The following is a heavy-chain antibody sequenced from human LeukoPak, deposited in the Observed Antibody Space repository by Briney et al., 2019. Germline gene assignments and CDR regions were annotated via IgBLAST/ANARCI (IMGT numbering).Heavy chain of an antibody. V-gene: IGHV3-7*01. CDR3: ARATRGFDP. J-gene: IGHJ5*02. CDR1: GFTFSDYW. CDR2: IKQDGGEK. Sequence: GGSLRLSCAASGFTFSDYWMSWVRQAPGKGLEWVASIKQDGGEKYYVDSVKGRFTISKDNPKNSLYLQMNSLRAEDTAVYYCARATRGFDPWGQGTLVTVSS.